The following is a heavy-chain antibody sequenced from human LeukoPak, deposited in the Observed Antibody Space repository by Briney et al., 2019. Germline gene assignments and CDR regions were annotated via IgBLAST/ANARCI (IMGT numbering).Heavy chain of an antibody. CDR3: AREGYSSGSAGGFDI. D-gene: IGHD6-19*01. V-gene: IGHV3-30*03. CDR2: TSHDEGIE. J-gene: IGHJ3*02. Sequence: GRSLRLSCAASGFTFSSSVMHWVRQAPGKGLEWVAVTSHDEGIEVYGDSAKGRFIISRDNSKNTLYLQMNSLRPEDTAVYYCAREGYSSGSAGGFDIWGQGTLVTVSS. CDR1: GFTFSSSV.